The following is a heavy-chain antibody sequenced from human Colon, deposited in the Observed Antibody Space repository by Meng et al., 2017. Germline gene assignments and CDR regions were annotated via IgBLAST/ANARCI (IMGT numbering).Heavy chain of an antibody. D-gene: IGHD3-9*01. CDR1: GFTFSSHW. V-gene: IGHV3-74*01. CDR2: VSADGSST. CDR3: ANDRLNH. J-gene: IGHJ1*01. Sequence: EWQLVEAGGGLVQPGGSLRLSCAASGFTFSSHWMHWVRQAPGKGLVWVSSVSADGSSTNYADSVKGRFSISRDNAKDTVFLQMNSLRGEDTAVYYCANDRLNHWGQGTLVTVSS.